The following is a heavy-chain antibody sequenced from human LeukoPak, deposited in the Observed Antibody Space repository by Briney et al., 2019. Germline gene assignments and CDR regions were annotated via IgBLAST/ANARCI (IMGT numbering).Heavy chain of an antibody. V-gene: IGHV3-21*01. CDR2: ISSSSSYI. D-gene: IGHD3-10*01. Sequence: GGSLRLSCAASGFTFSSYSMNWVRQAPGKGLEWVSSISSSSSYIYYADSVKGRFTISRDNAKNSLYLQMNSLRAEDTAVYYCARSDGFGELTSTVDYWGQGTLVTVSS. J-gene: IGHJ4*02. CDR3: ARSDGFGELTSTVDY. CDR1: GFTFSSYS.